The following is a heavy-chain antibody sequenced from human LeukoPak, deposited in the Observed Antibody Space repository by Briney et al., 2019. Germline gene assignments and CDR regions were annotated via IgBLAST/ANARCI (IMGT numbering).Heavy chain of an antibody. CDR2: INHSGST. Sequence: SETLSLTXAVHGGSFSGYYWSWIRQPPGKGLEWIGEINHSGSTNYNPSLKSRVTISVDTSKNQFSLKLSSVTAADTAVYYCARGRGRGVIIKWRKYNWFDPWGQRTLVTVSS. CDR3: ARGRGRGVIIKWRKYNWFDP. J-gene: IGHJ5*02. D-gene: IGHD3-10*01. V-gene: IGHV4-34*01. CDR1: GGSFSGYY.